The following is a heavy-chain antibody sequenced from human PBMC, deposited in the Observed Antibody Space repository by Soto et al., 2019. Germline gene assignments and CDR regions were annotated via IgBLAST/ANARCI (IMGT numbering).Heavy chain of an antibody. J-gene: IGHJ4*02. CDR1: GGSFTDYF. CDR3: ARGLRYGSGWYIYYFDY. D-gene: IGHD6-19*01. Sequence: SETLSLTCAVYGGSFTDYFWGWIRQPPGKGLEWIGEINHSGTTNYNPSLKSRVTISVDTSKNQFSLKMRSVTAADTAVYYCARGLRYGSGWYIYYFDYWGQGTLVTVSS. CDR2: INHSGTT. V-gene: IGHV4-34*01.